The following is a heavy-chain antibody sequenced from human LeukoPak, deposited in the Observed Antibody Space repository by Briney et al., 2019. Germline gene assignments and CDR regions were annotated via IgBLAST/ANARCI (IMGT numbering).Heavy chain of an antibody. CDR2: IIPIFGTA. Sequence: KVSCMASGGTFSIYAISWVRQAPGQGLEWMGGIIPIFGTANYAQKFQGRVTITTDESTSTAYMELSSLRSEDTAVYYCASDSSGWYYDYWGQGTLVTVSS. V-gene: IGHV1-69*05. J-gene: IGHJ4*02. CDR3: ASDSSGWYYDY. CDR1: GGTFSIYA. D-gene: IGHD6-19*01.